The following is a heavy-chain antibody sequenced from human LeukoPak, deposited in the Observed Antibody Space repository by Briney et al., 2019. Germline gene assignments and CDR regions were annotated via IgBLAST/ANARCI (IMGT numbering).Heavy chain of an antibody. J-gene: IGHJ4*02. V-gene: IGHV4-39*07. D-gene: IGHD6-13*01. Sequence: SETLSLTCTVSGGSISSSSYYWGWIRQPPGKGLEWIGSIYYSGSTYYNPSLKSRVTISVDTSKNQFSLKLSSVTAADTAVYYCARVWAGYSSSWYPYYFDYWGQGTLVTVSS. CDR2: IYYSGST. CDR3: ARVWAGYSSSWYPYYFDY. CDR1: GGSISSSSYY.